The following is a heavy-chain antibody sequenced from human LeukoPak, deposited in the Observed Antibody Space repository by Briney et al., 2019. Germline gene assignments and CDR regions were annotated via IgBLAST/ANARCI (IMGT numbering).Heavy chain of an antibody. D-gene: IGHD6-6*01. Sequence: GRSLRLSCAASGFTFNDYGMHWVRQAPGKGLEWVAVIWYDGSNKYYADSVKGRFTISRDNSKNTLFLQMYSLRAEDMAVYYCAREGLQQLVRNYYGMDVWGQGTTVTVSS. V-gene: IGHV3-33*01. CDR2: IWYDGSNK. CDR1: GFTFNDYG. J-gene: IGHJ6*02. CDR3: AREGLQQLVRNYYGMDV.